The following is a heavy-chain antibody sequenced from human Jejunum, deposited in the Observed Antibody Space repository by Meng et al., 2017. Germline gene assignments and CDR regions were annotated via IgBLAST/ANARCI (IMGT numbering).Heavy chain of an antibody. CDR3: VGEVGLRDFGN. CDR1: GFTFSSHA. D-gene: IGHD1-26*01. V-gene: IGHV3-30*17. Sequence: GESLKISCAASGFTFSSHAMHWVRQAPGKGLEWVALISFDGTYTDHADSVKGRFTISRDNSKNTLFLQMNSLRVDDTAVYYCVGEVGLRDFGNWGQGNRVNGAS. J-gene: IGHJ4*02. CDR2: ISFDGTYT.